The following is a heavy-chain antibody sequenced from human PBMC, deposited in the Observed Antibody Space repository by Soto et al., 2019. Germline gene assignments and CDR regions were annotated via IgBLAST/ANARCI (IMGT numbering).Heavy chain of an antibody. CDR3: AKVSYYDFWSGYYLYYYGMDV. CDR2: ISGSGGST. J-gene: IGHJ6*02. Sequence: VQLLESGGGLVQPGGSLRLSCAASGFTFSSYAMSWVRQAPGKGLEWVSAISGSGGSTYYADSVKGRFTISRDNSKNTLYLQMNSLRAEDTAVYYCAKVSYYDFWSGYYLYYYGMDVWGQGTTVTVSS. CDR1: GFTFSSYA. V-gene: IGHV3-23*01. D-gene: IGHD3-3*01.